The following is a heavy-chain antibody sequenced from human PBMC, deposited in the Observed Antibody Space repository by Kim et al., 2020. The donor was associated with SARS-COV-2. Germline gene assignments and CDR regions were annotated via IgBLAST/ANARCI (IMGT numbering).Heavy chain of an antibody. D-gene: IGHD6-13*01. CDR2: ISYDGSNK. CDR3: ARGAAAGRYYYYGMDV. Sequence: GGSLRLSCAASGFTFSSYAMHWVRQAPGKGLEWVAVISYDGSNKYYADSVKGRFTISRDNSKNTLYLQMNSLRAEDTAVYYCARGAAAGRYYYYGMDVWGQGTTVTVSS. CDR1: GFTFSSYA. J-gene: IGHJ6*02. V-gene: IGHV3-30-3*01.